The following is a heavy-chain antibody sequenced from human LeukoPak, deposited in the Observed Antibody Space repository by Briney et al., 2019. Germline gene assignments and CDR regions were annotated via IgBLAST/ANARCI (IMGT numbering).Heavy chain of an antibody. CDR2: ISSSSSYI. CDR1: GFTFSSYS. D-gene: IGHD2-15*01. V-gene: IGHV3-21*01. Sequence: GGSLRLSCAASGFTFSSYSMDWVRQAPGKGLEWVSSISSSSSYIYYADSVKGRFTISRDNAKNSLYLQMNSLRAEDTAVYYCARDWGYCSGGSCYGMDVWGQGTTVTVSS. CDR3: ARDWGYCSGGSCYGMDV. J-gene: IGHJ6*02.